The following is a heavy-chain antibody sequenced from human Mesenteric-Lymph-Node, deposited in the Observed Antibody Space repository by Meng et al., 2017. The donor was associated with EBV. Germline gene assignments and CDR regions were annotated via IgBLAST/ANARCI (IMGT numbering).Heavy chain of an antibody. Sequence: QVQLQQGGAGLLKPSETLSLTWDVYGGSFSGYYWSWIRQPPGKGLEWIGEINHSGSTNYNPSLTSRVTISVDTSKNHFSLKLTSVTAADTAVYYCARAFCGGDCSHFDYWGQGTLVTVSS. CDR1: GGSFSGYY. CDR2: INHSGST. J-gene: IGHJ4*02. V-gene: IGHV4-34*01. D-gene: IGHD2-21*01. CDR3: ARAFCGGDCSHFDY.